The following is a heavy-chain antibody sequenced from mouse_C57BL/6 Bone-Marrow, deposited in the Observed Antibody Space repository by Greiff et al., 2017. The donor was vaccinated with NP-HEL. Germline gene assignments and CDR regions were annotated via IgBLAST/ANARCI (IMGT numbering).Heavy chain of an antibody. CDR2: IFPGSGST. CDR3: ARDGYWVAMDY. CDR1: GYTFTDYY. D-gene: IGHD2-3*01. J-gene: IGHJ4*01. Sequence: VHLPPSVPSLVKPGASVKISCKASGYTFTDYYINWVKQRPGQGLEWIGWIFPGSGSTYYNEKFKGKATLTVDKSSSTAYMLLSSLTSEDSAVYFCARDGYWVAMDYWGQGTSVTVSS. V-gene: IGHV1-75*01.